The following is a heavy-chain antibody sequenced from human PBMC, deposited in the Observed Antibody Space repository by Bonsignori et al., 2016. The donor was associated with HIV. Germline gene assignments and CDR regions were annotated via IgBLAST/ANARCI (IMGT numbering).Heavy chain of an antibody. D-gene: IGHD3-3*01. V-gene: IGHV3-23*01. CDR1: GFTFSSYA. CDR2: VSGSGGST. CDR3: AKGEGITIFGVVTTYR. J-gene: IGHJ4*02. Sequence: EVQLLESGGGLVQPGGSLRLSCAASGFTFSSYAMTWVRQAPGKGLEWVSSVSGSGGSTYYRGAVKGRFTISRDNSKSTLYLQINNLRAEDTAVYYCAKGEGITIFGVVTTYRWGQGTLVTVSS.